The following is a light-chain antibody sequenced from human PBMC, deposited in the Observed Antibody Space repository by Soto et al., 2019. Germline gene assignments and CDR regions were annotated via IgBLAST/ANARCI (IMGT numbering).Light chain of an antibody. CDR3: QESYTSPAVS. Sequence: DIQMTQSPSSLSASLGDRVTITCRASQNIDNYLNWYQQKPGKAPKLLIYATSTLQSGVPSRFSGSGSGTEFTLTIRSLQAEDFATYFCQESYTSPAVSFGGGTKVEIK. CDR2: ATS. V-gene: IGKV1-39*01. J-gene: IGKJ4*01. CDR1: QNIDNY.